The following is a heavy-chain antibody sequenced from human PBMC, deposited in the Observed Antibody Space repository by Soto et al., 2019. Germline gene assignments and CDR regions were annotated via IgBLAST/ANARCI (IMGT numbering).Heavy chain of an antibody. CDR2: IYYSGST. V-gene: IGHV4-31*03. J-gene: IGHJ6*02. Sequence: QVQLQESGPGLVKPSQTLSLTCTVSGGSISSGGYYWSWIRQHPGKGLEWIGYIYYSGSTYYNPSLKSRVTRSVDPSKNQFSLKLSSVTAADTAVYYCARDPRGYGGVDGMDVWGQGTTVTVSS. CDR3: ARDPRGYGGVDGMDV. D-gene: IGHD5-12*01. CDR1: GGSISSGGYY.